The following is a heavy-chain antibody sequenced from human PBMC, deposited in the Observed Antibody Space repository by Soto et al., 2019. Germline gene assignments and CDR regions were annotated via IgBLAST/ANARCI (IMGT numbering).Heavy chain of an antibody. CDR1: GYSFTNYW. J-gene: IGHJ6*02. CDR2: IYPGNSDS. V-gene: IGHV5-51*01. CDR3: ATPSPDSEDSMDV. Sequence: GESLKISCQGSGYSFTNYWIGWVRQMPGKGLEWMGIIYPGNSDSRYGPSFQGQVSISADKSINTAYLHWSSLKASDTDMYYCATPSPDSEDSMDVWGQGTTVTVSS.